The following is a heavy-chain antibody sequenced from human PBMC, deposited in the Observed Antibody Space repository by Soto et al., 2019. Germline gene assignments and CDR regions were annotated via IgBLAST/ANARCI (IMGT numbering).Heavy chain of an antibody. CDR3: AHLHYWDATLGY. Sequence: QITLKESGPTLVNPTQTVTLTCTFSGFSLSTTAVGVGWIRQPPGKALEWLAVIYWDEDKRYSPSLKSMLTITKDTSKNQVVLTMSNMGPVDTATYYCAHLHYWDATLGYWGQGILVTVSS. D-gene: IGHD1-1*01. V-gene: IGHV2-5*02. J-gene: IGHJ4*02. CDR1: GFSLSTTAVG. CDR2: IYWDEDK.